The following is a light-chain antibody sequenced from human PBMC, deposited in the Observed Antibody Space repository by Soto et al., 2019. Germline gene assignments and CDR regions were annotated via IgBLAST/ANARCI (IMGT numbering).Light chain of an antibody. J-gene: IGLJ3*02. V-gene: IGLV1-51*02. CDR1: GSNIGNNY. CDR3: GTWDSSLSARV. CDR2: ENN. Sequence: QSVLTQPPSVSAAPGQKVTISCSGSGSNIGNNYVSWYQQFPGTAPKLLIYENNKRPSGIPDRFSGSKSGTSATLGITGLQTGDEADYYCGTWDSSLSARVFGGGTKLTVL.